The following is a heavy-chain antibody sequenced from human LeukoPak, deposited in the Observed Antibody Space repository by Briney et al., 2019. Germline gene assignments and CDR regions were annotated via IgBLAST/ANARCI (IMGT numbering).Heavy chain of an antibody. V-gene: IGHV3-23*01. Sequence: GGSLRLSCTASGFTFSNYNMNWVRQAPGKGLEWVSAISGSGDRTYYADSVKGRFTISRDNSKNTLYLQMNSLRAEDTAVYYCAKGGRVGGGITTIRGVRNFYYYMDVWGKGTTVIISS. J-gene: IGHJ6*03. CDR1: GFTFSNYN. D-gene: IGHD3-10*01. CDR3: AKGGRVGGGITTIRGVRNFYYYMDV. CDR2: ISGSGDRT.